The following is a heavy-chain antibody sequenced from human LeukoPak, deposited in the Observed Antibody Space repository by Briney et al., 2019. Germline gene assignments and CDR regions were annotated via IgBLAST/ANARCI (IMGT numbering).Heavy chain of an antibody. CDR3: AREGGYTYGEFTHFDY. CDR1: RGTFSNYS. CDR2: IIPVLGIA. V-gene: IGHV1-69*04. Sequence: SVKVSCKGSRGTFSNYSLSWVRQGPGQGLEWMGRIIPVLGIANYAQKFQGRVTIPADTSTSTGYMELRSLRSEDTAVYYCAREGGYTYGEFTHFDYWGQGTLVTVSS. D-gene: IGHD5-18*01. J-gene: IGHJ4*02.